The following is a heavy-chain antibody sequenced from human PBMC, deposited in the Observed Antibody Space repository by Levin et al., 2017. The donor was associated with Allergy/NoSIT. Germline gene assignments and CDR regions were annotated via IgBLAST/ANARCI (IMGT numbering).Heavy chain of an antibody. CDR1: GYTFTSYD. CDR3: ARGSGFRYTGDY. V-gene: IGHV1-8*01. D-gene: IGHD5-12*01. Sequence: GESLKISCKASGYTFTSYDINWVRQATGQGLEWMGWMNPNSGNTGYAQKFQGRVTMTRNTSISTAYMELSSLRSEDTAVYYCARGSGFRYTGDYWGQGTLVTVSS. CDR2: MNPNSGNT. J-gene: IGHJ4*02.